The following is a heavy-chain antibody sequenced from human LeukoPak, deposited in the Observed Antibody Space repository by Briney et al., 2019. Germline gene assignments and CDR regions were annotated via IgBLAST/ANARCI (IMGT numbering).Heavy chain of an antibody. CDR1: GYTFTGYY. J-gene: IGHJ3*02. Sequence: ASVKVSCKASGYTFTGYYMHWVRQAPGQGLEWMGWINPNSGGTNYAQKFQGRVTMTRDTSISTAYMELSRLRSGDTAVYYCARGFLRRVVPAARGHAFDIWGQGTMVTVSS. D-gene: IGHD2-2*01. V-gene: IGHV1-2*02. CDR2: INPNSGGT. CDR3: ARGFLRRVVPAARGHAFDI.